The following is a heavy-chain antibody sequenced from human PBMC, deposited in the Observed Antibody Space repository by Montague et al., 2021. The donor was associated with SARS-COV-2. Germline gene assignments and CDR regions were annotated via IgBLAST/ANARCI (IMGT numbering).Heavy chain of an antibody. V-gene: IGHV6-1*01. CDR2: TYYRSKWYN. D-gene: IGHD6-13*01. J-gene: IGHJ6*02. Sequence: CAISGDSVSSNSAAWNWIRQSPSRGLEWLGRTYYRSKWYNDYALSAKSRITINPDTSKNQFSLKLSSVTAADTAVYYCARVGRQQLVRLSGMDVWGQGTTVTVSS. CDR1: GDSVSSNSAA. CDR3: ARVGRQQLVRLSGMDV.